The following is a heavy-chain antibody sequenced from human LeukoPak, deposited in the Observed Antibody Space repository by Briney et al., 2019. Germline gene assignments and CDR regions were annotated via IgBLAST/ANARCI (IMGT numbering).Heavy chain of an antibody. CDR1: GFTFSSYG. J-gene: IGHJ4*02. CDR2: IWYDGSNK. Sequence: GRSLRLSCAASGFTFSSYGMHWVRQAPGKGLEWVAVIWYDGSNKYYADSVKDRFTISRDNSKDTLSLQMNSLRAEDTAVYYCARDRSYGDSTFDYWGQGTLVTVSS. CDR3: ARDRSYGDSTFDY. V-gene: IGHV3-33*01. D-gene: IGHD4-17*01.